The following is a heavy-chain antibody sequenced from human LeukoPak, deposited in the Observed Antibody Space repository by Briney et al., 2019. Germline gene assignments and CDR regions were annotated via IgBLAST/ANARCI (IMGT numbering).Heavy chain of an antibody. CDR2: ISSSGSTI. CDR1: GFTFSDYY. J-gene: IGHJ4*02. D-gene: IGHD5-12*01. V-gene: IGHV3-11*04. Sequence: GSLRLSCAASGFTFSDYYMSWIRQALGKGLEWVSYISSSGSTIYYVDSVKGRFTISRDNAKNSLYLQMNSLRAEDTAVYYCARRIVATIAQYYFDYWGQGTLVTVSS. CDR3: ARRIVATIAQYYFDY.